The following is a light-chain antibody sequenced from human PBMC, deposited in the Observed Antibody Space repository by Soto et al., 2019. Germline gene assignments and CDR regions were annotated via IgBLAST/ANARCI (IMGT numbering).Light chain of an antibody. Sequence: QSVRTQPPSAFGSPGQSVTISCTGTSSDVGGYNDVSWYQQHPGKAPKLMIYEVNKRPSGVPDRFSGSKSGNTASLTVSGLQAEDEADNYCATYAVNYISLYVFVTRTMVTVL. V-gene: IGLV2-8*01. CDR1: SSDVGGYND. CDR2: EVN. CDR3: ATYAVNYISLYV. J-gene: IGLJ1*01.